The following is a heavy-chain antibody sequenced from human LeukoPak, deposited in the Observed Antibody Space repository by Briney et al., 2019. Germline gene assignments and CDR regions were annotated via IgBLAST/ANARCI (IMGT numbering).Heavy chain of an antibody. V-gene: IGHV3-23*01. CDR2: ISGSGGST. J-gene: IGHJ4*02. CDR3: AKGYYDFWSGYYLSAGAFDY. CDR1: GFTFSSYA. Sequence: PGGSLRLSCAASGFTFSSYAMSWVRQAPGKGLEWVSAISGSGGSTYYADSVKGRFTISRDNSKNTLYLQMNSLRAEDTAVYYCAKGYYDFWSGYYLSAGAFDYWGQGTLVTASS. D-gene: IGHD3-3*01.